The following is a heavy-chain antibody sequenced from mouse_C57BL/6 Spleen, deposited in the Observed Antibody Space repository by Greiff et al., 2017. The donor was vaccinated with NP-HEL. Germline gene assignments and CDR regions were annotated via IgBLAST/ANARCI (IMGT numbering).Heavy chain of an antibody. Sequence: VQLQQSGPELVKPGASVKISCKASGYAFSSSWMNWVKQRPGTGLEWIGRIYPGDGGTNYNGKFKGKATLPADKSSSTAYMQLSSLTSEDSAVYFCASSADYYGSSPRYWGQGTTLTVSS. CDR3: ASSADYYGSSPRY. CDR2: IYPGDGGT. V-gene: IGHV1-82*01. CDR1: GYAFSSSW. J-gene: IGHJ2*01. D-gene: IGHD1-1*01.